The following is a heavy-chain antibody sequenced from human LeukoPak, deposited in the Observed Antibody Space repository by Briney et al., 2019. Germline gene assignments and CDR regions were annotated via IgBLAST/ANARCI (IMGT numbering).Heavy chain of an antibody. J-gene: IGHJ4*02. CDR1: GYTFTSYG. CDR3: AGVDCTNGVCPPYFDY. D-gene: IGHD2-8*01. CDR2: ISAYNGNT. Sequence: ASVKVSCKASGYTFTSYGISWVRQAPGQGLEWMGWISAYNGNTNYAQKLQGRVTMTTDTSTSTAYMELRSLRSDDTAVYYCAGVDCTNGVCPPYFDYWGQGTLVTVSS. V-gene: IGHV1-18*01.